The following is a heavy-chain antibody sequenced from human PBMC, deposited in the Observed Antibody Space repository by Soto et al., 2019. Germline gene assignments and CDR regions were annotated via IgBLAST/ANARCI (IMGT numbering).Heavy chain of an antibody. V-gene: IGHV5-10-1*01. Sequence: EVQLVQSGAEVKKHGESLRISCNGSGYSFTSYWNSWVRQMPGKGLEWRGRIDPSDSYTNYSPSFQGHVTISADTSISTAYLQWSSLKASDTAMYYCARLQAAAGDNDLTVDYWGQGALVTVSS. D-gene: IGHD6-13*01. CDR2: IDPSDSYT. J-gene: IGHJ4*02. CDR1: GYSFTSYW. CDR3: ARLQAAAGDNDLTVDY.